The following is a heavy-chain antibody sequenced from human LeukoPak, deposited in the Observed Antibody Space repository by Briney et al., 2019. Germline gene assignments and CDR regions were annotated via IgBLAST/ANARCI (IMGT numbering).Heavy chain of an antibody. CDR1: GFTFSNSA. Sequence: PGRSLRLSREASGFTFSNSAMSWVRQAPGKGLEWVSGISASGHYTYNADSAKGRFTISRDNSKNTLYLQMNSLRAEDTALYFCAKDGSWGDYYFYFYIDVWGKGTTVTVSS. CDR2: ISASGHYT. J-gene: IGHJ6*03. V-gene: IGHV3-23*01. CDR3: AKDGSWGDYYFYFYIDV. D-gene: IGHD3-16*01.